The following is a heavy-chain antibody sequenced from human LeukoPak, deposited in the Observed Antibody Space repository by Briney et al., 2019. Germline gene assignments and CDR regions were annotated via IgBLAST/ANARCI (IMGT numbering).Heavy chain of an antibody. CDR1: GGSIRSYY. Sequence: RASETLSLTCTVSGGSIRSYYWSWIRQPPGKGLEWIGYIYYSGSTNYNPSLKSRVTISVDTSKNQFSLKLSSVTAADTAVYYCASYSGYGLYFDYWGQGTLVTASS. D-gene: IGHD5-12*01. J-gene: IGHJ4*02. CDR2: IYYSGST. CDR3: ASYSGYGLYFDY. V-gene: IGHV4-59*01.